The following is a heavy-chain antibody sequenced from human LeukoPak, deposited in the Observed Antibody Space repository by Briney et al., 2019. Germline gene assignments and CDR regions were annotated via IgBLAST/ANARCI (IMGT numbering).Heavy chain of an antibody. CDR2: ISAYNDNT. CDR3: ARANPAPYDSSGYNFRGYFDY. V-gene: IGHV1-18*01. J-gene: IGHJ4*02. CDR1: GYTFSDSG. Sequence: ASVKVSCKTSGYTFSDSGITWVRQAPGQGLEWMGWISAYNDNTNYAQNLQGRVTMTTDTSTTTAYMELRSLRSDDTAVYYCARANPAPYDSSGYNFRGYFDYWGQGTRVTVSS. D-gene: IGHD3-22*01.